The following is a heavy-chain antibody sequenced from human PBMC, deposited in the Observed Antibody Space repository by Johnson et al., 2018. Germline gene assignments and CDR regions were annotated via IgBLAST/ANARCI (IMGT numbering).Heavy chain of an antibody. V-gene: IGHV3-74*02. J-gene: IGHJ4*02. CDR3: AKWTYHGDFDC. CDR2: ISPDGSTT. D-gene: IGHD2-8*01. Sequence: VQLVESGGGLVQPGGSLRLSCAASGFTFSDYWMQWVRQGPGKGLVWVSRISPDGSTTAYADSVKGRFTFSRANDKNTLYLQLDSPRPEDTARYYCAKWTYHGDFDCWGRGTLVAVSS. CDR1: GFTFSDYW.